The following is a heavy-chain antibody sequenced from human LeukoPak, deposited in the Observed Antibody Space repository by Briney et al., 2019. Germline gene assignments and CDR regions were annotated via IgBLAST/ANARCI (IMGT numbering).Heavy chain of an antibody. D-gene: IGHD6-19*01. CDR3: ARAPYSSGWYGFDH. CDR1: GFTFSSNW. J-gene: IGHJ4*02. CDR2: INQDGSEK. Sequence: GGSLRLSCAASGFTFSSNWMSWVRQAPGKRLEWVANINQDGSEKYYADSVKGRFTISRDNAKNSLYLQMNSLRAEDTAVYYCARAPYSSGWYGFDHWGQGTLVTVSS. V-gene: IGHV3-7*01.